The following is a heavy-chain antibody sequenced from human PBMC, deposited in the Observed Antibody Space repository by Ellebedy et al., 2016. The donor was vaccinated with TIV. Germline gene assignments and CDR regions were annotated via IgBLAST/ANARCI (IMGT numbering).Heavy chain of an antibody. D-gene: IGHD6-19*01. CDR1: GFTFGDYV. Sequence: GGSLRLSXRTSGFTFGDYVVNWVRQFPGTGLEWVGFIRSKRFGGTSEYAPSVKGRFTISRDDSSSIAYLQMNSLNTEDTAVYYCAREREVAGRIDYWGQGTLVTVSS. CDR2: IRSKRFGGTS. J-gene: IGHJ4*02. V-gene: IGHV3-49*04. CDR3: AREREVAGRIDY.